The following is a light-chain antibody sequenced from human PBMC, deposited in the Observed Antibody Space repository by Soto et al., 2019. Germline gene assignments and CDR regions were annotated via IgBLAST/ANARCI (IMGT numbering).Light chain of an antibody. CDR1: SSDVGSYNL. V-gene: IGLV2-23*01. J-gene: IGLJ1*01. CDR3: CSYAGSFTFV. Sequence: QSVLTQPASVSGSPGQSITISCTGTSSDVGSYNLVSWYQHYPGKAPKLMIFEDSKRPSGISDRFSGSKSGNTASLTISGLQAEDEADYYCCSYAGSFTFVFGTGTKLTVL. CDR2: EDS.